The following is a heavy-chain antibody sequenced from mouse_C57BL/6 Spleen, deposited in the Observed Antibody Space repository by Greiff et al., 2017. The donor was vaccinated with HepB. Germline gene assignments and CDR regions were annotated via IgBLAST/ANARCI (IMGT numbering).Heavy chain of an antibody. Sequence: QVQLQQSGPGLVQPSQSLSITCTVSGFSLTSYGVHWVRQSPGKGLEWLGVIWRGGSTDYNAAYMSRLSTTKDNSKSQVFFKMNRLQAVDTAIYYCAKWGGDYFDYWGQGTTLTVSS. CDR1: GFSLTSYG. V-gene: IGHV2-5*01. CDR3: AKWGGDYFDY. CDR2: IWRGGST. J-gene: IGHJ2*01.